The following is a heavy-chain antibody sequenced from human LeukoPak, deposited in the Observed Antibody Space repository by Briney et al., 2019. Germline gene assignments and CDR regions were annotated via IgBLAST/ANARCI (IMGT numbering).Heavy chain of an antibody. J-gene: IGHJ4*02. CDR3: ARDQGYCTNGVCYFDTVY. CDR1: GYTFTSYG. D-gene: IGHD2-8*01. V-gene: IGHV1-18*01. Sequence: GASVKVSCKASGYTFTSYGISWVRQAPGQGLEWMGWISAYNGNTNYAQKLQGRVTMTTDTSTSTAYMELRSLRSDDTAVYYCARDQGYCTNGVCYFDTVYWGQGTLVTVSS. CDR2: ISAYNGNT.